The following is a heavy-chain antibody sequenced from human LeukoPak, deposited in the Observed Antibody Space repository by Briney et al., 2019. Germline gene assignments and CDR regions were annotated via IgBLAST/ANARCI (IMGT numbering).Heavy chain of an antibody. V-gene: IGHV3-48*01. D-gene: IGHD1-26*01. CDR1: GFTFSSYS. CDR3: ARGAIVGATPPGAFDI. J-gene: IGHJ3*02. CDR2: ISSSSSTI. Sequence: GGSLRLSCAASGFTFSSYSMNWVRQAPGKGLEWVSYISSSSSTIYYADSVKGRFTISRDNAKNSLYLQMNSLRAEDTAVYYCARGAIVGATPPGAFDIWGQGTMVTVSS.